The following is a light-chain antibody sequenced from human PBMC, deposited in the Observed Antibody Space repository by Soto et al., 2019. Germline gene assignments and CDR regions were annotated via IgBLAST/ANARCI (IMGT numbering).Light chain of an antibody. CDR3: SSYTSSSTYV. CDR2: DVS. Sequence: QSVLTQPASVPGSPGQSITISCTGTSSDVGGYHYVSWYQQHPGKAPKLMIYDVSNRPSGVSNRFSGSKSGNTASLTISGLQAEDEADYYCSSYTSSSTYVFGTGTKVTVL. CDR1: SSDVGGYHY. J-gene: IGLJ1*01. V-gene: IGLV2-14*01.